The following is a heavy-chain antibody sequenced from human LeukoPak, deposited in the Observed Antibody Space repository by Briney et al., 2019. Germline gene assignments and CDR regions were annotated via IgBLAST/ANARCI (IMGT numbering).Heavy chain of an antibody. Sequence: GGSLRLSCAASGFTFSLYAMNWVRQAPGKGLEWVSYINSGSSDKHYTESVRGRFTISRDNAKKTLYLQMNSLRAEDTAVYFCARDTYEPGLIDSWGQGTLVSVSS. CDR3: ARDTYEPGLIDS. D-gene: IGHD3-3*01. CDR1: GFTFSLYA. V-gene: IGHV3-21*05. J-gene: IGHJ4*02. CDR2: INSGSSDK.